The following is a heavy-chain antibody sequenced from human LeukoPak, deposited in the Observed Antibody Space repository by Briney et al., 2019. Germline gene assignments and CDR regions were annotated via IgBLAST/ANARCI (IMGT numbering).Heavy chain of an antibody. J-gene: IGHJ6*02. CDR1: GGFISSGGYY. V-gene: IGHV4-31*03. CDR2: IYYSGST. Sequence: SETLSLTCTVSGGFISSGGYYWSWIRQHPGKGLEWIGYIYYSGSTYYNPSLKSRVTISVDTSKNQFSLELSSVTAADTAVYYCARDTHYCSSTSCYTRGSLDVWGQGTTVTVSS. D-gene: IGHD2-2*02. CDR3: ARDTHYCSSTSCYTRGSLDV.